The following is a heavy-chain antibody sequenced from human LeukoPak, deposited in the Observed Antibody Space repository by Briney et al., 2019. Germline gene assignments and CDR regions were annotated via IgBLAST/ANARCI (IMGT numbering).Heavy chain of an antibody. D-gene: IGHD1-26*01. Sequence: GGPLRPSCAASGFPFSNYWMPWVRRAPGKGLVGFSHINGEERDANYADSVKGRFTISRDNAKNTLFLQMNSLRAEDTAVYYCAREVGAIDYWGQGTLVTVSS. CDR3: AREVGAIDY. CDR2: INGEERDA. V-gene: IGHV3-74*01. CDR1: GFPFSNYW. J-gene: IGHJ4*02.